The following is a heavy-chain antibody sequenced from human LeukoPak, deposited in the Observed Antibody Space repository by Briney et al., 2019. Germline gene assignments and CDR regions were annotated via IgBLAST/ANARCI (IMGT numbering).Heavy chain of an antibody. D-gene: IGHD3-10*01. Sequence: ASVKVSCKASGYTFTSYAMHWVRQAPGQRLEWMGWINAGNGNTKYSQKFQGRVTITRDTSASTAYMELSSLRSEDTAVYYCARATVEMVRGVTNYYFDYWGQGTLVTVSS. CDR1: GYTFTSYA. V-gene: IGHV1-3*01. J-gene: IGHJ4*02. CDR2: INAGNGNT. CDR3: ARATVEMVRGVTNYYFDY.